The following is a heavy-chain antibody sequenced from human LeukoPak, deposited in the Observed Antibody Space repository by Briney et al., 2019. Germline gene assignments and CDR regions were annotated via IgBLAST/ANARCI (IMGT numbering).Heavy chain of an antibody. CDR1: GGSISSYY. Sequence: SETLSLTCTVSGGSISSYYWSWIRQPAGKGLEWIGRIYTSGSTNYNPSLKSRVTMSVDTPKNQFSLKLSSVTAADTAVYYCASAGDSSSPGGTYYYYYYMDVWGKGTTVTVSS. V-gene: IGHV4-4*07. CDR3: ASAGDSSSPGGTYYYYYYMDV. CDR2: IYTSGST. J-gene: IGHJ6*03. D-gene: IGHD6-13*01.